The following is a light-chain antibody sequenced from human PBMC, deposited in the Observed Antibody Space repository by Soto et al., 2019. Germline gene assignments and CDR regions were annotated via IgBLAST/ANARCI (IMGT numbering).Light chain of an antibody. CDR2: EVS. CDR1: SSDVGGYNY. V-gene: IGLV2-14*01. J-gene: IGLJ3*02. CDR3: SSYTGSSTPWV. Sequence: QSALTQPASVSGSPGQSITISCTGTSSDVGGYNYVSWYQQHPGKAPKPMIYEVSNRPSGVSNRFCGSESGNTASLTIPGVQAEDEGDYYCSSYTGSSTPWVFGGGTKLTVL.